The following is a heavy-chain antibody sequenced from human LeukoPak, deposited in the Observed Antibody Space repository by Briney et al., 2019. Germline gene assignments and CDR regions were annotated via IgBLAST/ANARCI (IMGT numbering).Heavy chain of an antibody. Sequence: GGSLRLSCAASGFTVSSNYMSWVRQAPGKGLEWVSVIYSGGSTYYADSVKGRFTISRDNSKNTLYLQMNSLRAEDTAVYYCAKSSGTMVQGANWFDPWGQGTLVTVSS. J-gene: IGHJ5*02. CDR3: AKSSGTMVQGANWFDP. CDR2: IYSGGST. V-gene: IGHV3-53*01. CDR1: GFTVSSNY. D-gene: IGHD3-10*01.